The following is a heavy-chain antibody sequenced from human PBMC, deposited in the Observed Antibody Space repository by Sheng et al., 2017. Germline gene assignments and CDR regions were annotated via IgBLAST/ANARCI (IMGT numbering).Heavy chain of an antibody. CDR2: INHSGST. CDR1: GGSFSGYY. J-gene: IGHJ6*02. CDR3: ANIAARRWPRGYYYGMDV. V-gene: IGHV4-34*01. Sequence: QVQLQQWGAGLLKPSETLSLTCAVYGGSFSGYYWSWIRQPPGKGLEWIGEINHSGSTNYNPSLKSRVNISVDTSKNQFSLKLSSVTAADTAVYYCANIAARRWPRGYYYGMDVWGQGTTVTVSS. D-gene: IGHD6-6*01.